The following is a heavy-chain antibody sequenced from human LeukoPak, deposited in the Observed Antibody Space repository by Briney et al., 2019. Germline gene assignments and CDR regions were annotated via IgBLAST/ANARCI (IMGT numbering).Heavy chain of an antibody. CDR1: GYSISSGYC. J-gene: IGHJ4*02. V-gene: IGHV4-38-2*01. CDR2: IYHSGST. Sequence: PSKTLSLACAVSGYSISSGYCWGWIRQPPGKGLEWSGSIYHSGSTYYNPSLKSRVTISVDTSKNQFPLKLRSVTDADTGVYYCARRGSAAGTGFDYWGQGTLVTVSS. D-gene: IGHD6-13*01. CDR3: ARRGSAAGTGFDY.